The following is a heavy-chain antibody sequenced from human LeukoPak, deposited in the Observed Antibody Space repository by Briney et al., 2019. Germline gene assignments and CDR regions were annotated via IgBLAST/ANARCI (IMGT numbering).Heavy chain of an antibody. CDR1: GGSFSGYY. D-gene: IGHD2-8*01. CDR2: INHSGST. CDR3: ARQDIVLMVFAGDSFDP. V-gene: IGHV4-34*01. J-gene: IGHJ5*02. Sequence: PSETLSLTCAVYGGSFSGYYWSWIRQPPGKGLEWIGEINHSGSTYYNPSLKSRVTISVDTSKNQFSLKLSSVTAADTAVYYCARQDIVLMVFAGDSFDPWGQGTLVTVSS.